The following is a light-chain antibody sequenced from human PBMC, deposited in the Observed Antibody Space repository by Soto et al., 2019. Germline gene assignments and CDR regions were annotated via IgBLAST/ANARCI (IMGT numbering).Light chain of an antibody. CDR2: DAS. CDR1: QRLSSW. CDR3: QQYNSYPYT. J-gene: IGKJ2*01. Sequence: DIQMTQSPSTLSASVGDRVTITCRASQRLSSWLAWYQQRPGIAPKLLIYDASSLESGVPSRLSRFVFGKEYSHTFGSLQPDDFATYYCQQYNSYPYTFRQGTKLAIK. V-gene: IGKV1-5*01.